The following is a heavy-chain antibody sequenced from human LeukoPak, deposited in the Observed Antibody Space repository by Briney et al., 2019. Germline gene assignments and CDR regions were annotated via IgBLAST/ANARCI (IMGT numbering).Heavy chain of an antibody. Sequence: GGPLRLSCTASGFPFMEYSMNWVRQAPGKELEWISYIGIDSGNTKYADSVRGRFTISADKAKNSLYLQMNSLRVEDTAVYYCARDHNYAFDNWGQGTLVSVAS. D-gene: IGHD1-1*01. V-gene: IGHV3-48*01. J-gene: IGHJ4*02. CDR2: IGIDSGNT. CDR3: ARDHNYAFDN. CDR1: GFPFMEYS.